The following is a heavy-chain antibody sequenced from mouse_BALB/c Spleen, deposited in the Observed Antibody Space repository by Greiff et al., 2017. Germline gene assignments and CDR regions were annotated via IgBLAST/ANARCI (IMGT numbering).Heavy chain of an antibody. CDR3: APYGDDAWLAY. CDR2: IDPANGNT. J-gene: IGHJ3*01. CDR1: GFNIKDTY. V-gene: IGHV14-3*02. Sequence: VQLQQSGAELVKPGASVKLSCTASGFNIKDTYMHWVKQRPEQGLEWIGRIDPANGNTKYDQKFQGKATITADTSSNTAYLQLSSLTSEDAAVYDCAPYGDDAWLAYWGQGTLVTVSA. D-gene: IGHD2-2*01.